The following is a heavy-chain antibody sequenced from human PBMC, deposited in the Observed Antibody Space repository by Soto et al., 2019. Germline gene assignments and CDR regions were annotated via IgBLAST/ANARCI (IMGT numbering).Heavy chain of an antibody. J-gene: IGHJ4*02. Sequence: QVQLVESGGGVVQPGRSLRLSCAASGFAFSSYGMHRVRQAPSKGLEWVTVIWSGGSDKYYADSVKGRFTISRDNSKNTLYLQMNSLRAEDTAVYYCARVYGSGTYPIDYWGQGTLVTVSS. V-gene: IGHV3-33*01. CDR3: ARVYGSGTYPIDY. D-gene: IGHD3-10*01. CDR1: GFAFSSYG. CDR2: IWSGGSDK.